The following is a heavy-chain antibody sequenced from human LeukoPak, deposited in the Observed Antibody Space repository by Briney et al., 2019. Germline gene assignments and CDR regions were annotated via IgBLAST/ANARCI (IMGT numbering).Heavy chain of an antibody. CDR3: ASSLRYFDY. CDR1: GGSISSSSYY. CDR2: IYYSGST. Sequence: PSETLSLTCTVSGGSISSSSYYWGWIRQPPGKGLEWIGSIYYSGSTYYNPSLKSRVTISVDTSKNQFSLKLSSVTAADTAVYYCASSLRYFDYWGQGTLVTVSS. J-gene: IGHJ4*02. V-gene: IGHV4-39*07. D-gene: IGHD4-17*01.